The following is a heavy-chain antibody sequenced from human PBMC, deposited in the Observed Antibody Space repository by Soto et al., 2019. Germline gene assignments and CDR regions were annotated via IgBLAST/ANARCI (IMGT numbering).Heavy chain of an antibody. Sequence: GASVKVSCKASGYTFTSYGISWVRQAPGQGLEWMGWISAYNGNTNYAQKLQGRVTMTTDTSTSTAYMELRSLRSDDTAVYYCARADGGYCTNGVCYGYFDYWGQGTLVTVSS. CDR3: ARADGGYCTNGVCYGYFDY. J-gene: IGHJ4*02. CDR1: GYTFTSYG. CDR2: ISAYNGNT. D-gene: IGHD2-8*01. V-gene: IGHV1-18*01.